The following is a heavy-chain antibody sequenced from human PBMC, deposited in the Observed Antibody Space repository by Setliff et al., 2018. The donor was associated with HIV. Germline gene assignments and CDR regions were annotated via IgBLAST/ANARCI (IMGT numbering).Heavy chain of an antibody. V-gene: IGHV4-39*01. CDR1: GGSISDYSDY. CDR2: IYYSGST. Sequence: ETLSLTCTVPGGSISDYSDYWSWIRQPPGKGLEWIGNIYYSGSTYYNPSLKSRVTMSVDTSKNQFSLKLSSVTATDTAVYYCARGKRGGNYYFDYWGQGTLVTVSS. CDR3: ARGKRGGNYYFDY. D-gene: IGHD1-7*01. J-gene: IGHJ4*02.